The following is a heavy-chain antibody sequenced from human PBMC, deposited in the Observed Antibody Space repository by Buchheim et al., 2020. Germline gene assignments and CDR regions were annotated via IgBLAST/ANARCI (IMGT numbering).Heavy chain of an antibody. J-gene: IGHJ4*02. CDR3: ARDPTVTNAGGYFDY. Sequence: QVQLVESGGGVVQPGRSLRLSCAASGFTFSSYAMHWVRQAPGKGLEWVAVISYDGSNKYYADSVKGRFTISRDNSKNTLHLEMNSLRAEDTAVYYCARDPTVTNAGGYFDYWGQGNL. V-gene: IGHV3-30-3*01. CDR1: GFTFSSYA. D-gene: IGHD4-17*01. CDR2: ISYDGSNK.